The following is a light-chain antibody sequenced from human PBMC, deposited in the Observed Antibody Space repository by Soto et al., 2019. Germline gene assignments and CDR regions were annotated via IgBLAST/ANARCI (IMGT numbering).Light chain of an antibody. CDR1: SSNLGAGYD. J-gene: IGLJ2*01. CDR3: QSYDGSLATSI. CDR2: GNN. Sequence: QSVLTQPPSVSGTPGQRVSISCTGTSSNLGAGYDVHWYQQLPGAAPRLLIFGNNVRPSGVPDRFSGSKSGTSASLAINGLQAEDEAIYHCQSYDGSLATSIFGAGTKLTVL. V-gene: IGLV1-40*01.